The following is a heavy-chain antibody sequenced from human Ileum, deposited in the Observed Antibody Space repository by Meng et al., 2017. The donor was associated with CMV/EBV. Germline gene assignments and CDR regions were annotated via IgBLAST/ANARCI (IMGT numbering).Heavy chain of an antibody. D-gene: IGHD3-22*01. CDR3: ARDRRHYEEGSGYGSIDY. Sequence: TFRDYYMTWIRPGPGKGLEWVSYISASGNDIYYADSVKGRFTISRDNAKNSLYLQMNSLRAEDMAVYYCARDRRHYEEGSGYGSIDYWGQRTLVTVSS. J-gene: IGHJ4*02. V-gene: IGHV3-11*04. CDR1: TFRDYY. CDR2: ISASGNDI.